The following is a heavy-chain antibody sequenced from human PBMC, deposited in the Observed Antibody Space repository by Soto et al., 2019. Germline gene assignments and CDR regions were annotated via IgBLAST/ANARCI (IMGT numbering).Heavy chain of an antibody. CDR3: ARDLGYYGSGGRTSYYYGMDV. Sequence: SETLSLTSPFSGFSISSGGYYWSWIRQHPGKGLEWIGYIYYNGSTYYNPSLKSRVTISVDTSKNQFSLKLSSVTAADTAVYYCARDLGYYGSGGRTSYYYGMDVWGQGTTVTVSS. D-gene: IGHD3-10*01. J-gene: IGHJ6*02. CDR2: IYYNGST. CDR1: GFSISSGGYY. V-gene: IGHV4-31*03.